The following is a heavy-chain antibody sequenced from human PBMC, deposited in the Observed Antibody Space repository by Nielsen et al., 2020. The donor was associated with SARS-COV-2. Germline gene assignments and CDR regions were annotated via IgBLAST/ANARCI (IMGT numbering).Heavy chain of an antibody. CDR1: GFTFNIYA. Sequence: GESLMISCAASGFTFNIYAMAWVRRAPGRGLQWVTGVSASGGSTYYTDSVKGRFSISIDNSKNTLFLQMHSLRVEDTALYYCAKDGVVRGDALDLWGQGTMVTVSS. CDR3: AKDGVVRGDALDL. J-gene: IGHJ3*01. CDR2: VSASGGST. V-gene: IGHV3-23*01. D-gene: IGHD3-10*01.